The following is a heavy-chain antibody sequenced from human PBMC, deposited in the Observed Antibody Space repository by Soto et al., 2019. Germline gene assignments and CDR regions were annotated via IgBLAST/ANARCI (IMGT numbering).Heavy chain of an antibody. J-gene: IGHJ4*02. V-gene: IGHV1-18*01. CDR1: GYTFTSFG. CDR2: ISAYNDNT. D-gene: IGHD6-25*01. Sequence: QVQLVQSGAEVKKPGASVKVSCKASGYTFTSFGISWVRQAPGQGLEWMGWISAYNDNTDYAQKLQRRVTMTTDTSTNTAYMELRSLRSDDTAVYYCARNSPLQQPLAANFDYWGQGTLVTVSS. CDR3: ARNSPLQQPLAANFDY.